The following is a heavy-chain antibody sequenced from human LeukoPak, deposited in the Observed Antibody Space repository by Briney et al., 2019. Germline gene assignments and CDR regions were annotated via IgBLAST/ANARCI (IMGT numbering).Heavy chain of an antibody. D-gene: IGHD4-17*01. V-gene: IGHV3-15*01. CDR2: IKDKSDGGTT. CDR1: EFTFSDAW. J-gene: IGHJ4*02. Sequence: GGSLRLSCVASEFTFSDAWMSWVRQAPGKGLEWVGRIKDKSDGGTTDYAAPVKGRFTISRDDPKNTLYLQLNSLKTEDTAVYYCTTATAPRYWGQGTLVTVSS. CDR3: TTATAPRY.